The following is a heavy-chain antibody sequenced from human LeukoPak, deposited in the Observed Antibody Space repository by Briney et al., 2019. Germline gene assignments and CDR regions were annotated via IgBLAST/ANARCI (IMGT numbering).Heavy chain of an antibody. Sequence: GGSLRLSCAASGFTFSNSWMTWVRQAPGKGLEWVSLIYSGGTTYYADSVKGRFTISRDNSKNTLYLQMNSLRAEDTAVYYCARHPPYVLQGFDPWGQGTLVTVSS. CDR1: GFTFSNSW. CDR2: IYSGGTT. D-gene: IGHD1-1*01. J-gene: IGHJ5*02. V-gene: IGHV3-66*04. CDR3: ARHPPYVLQGFDP.